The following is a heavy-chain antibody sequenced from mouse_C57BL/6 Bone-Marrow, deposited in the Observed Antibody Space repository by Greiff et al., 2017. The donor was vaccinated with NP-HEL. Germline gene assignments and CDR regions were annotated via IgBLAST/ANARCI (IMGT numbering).Heavy chain of an antibody. J-gene: IGHJ2*01. CDR2: ISSGSSTI. CDR3: ARAPNWVSDY. CDR1: GFTFSDYG. D-gene: IGHD4-1*01. Sequence: VQLKQSGGGLVKPGGSLKLSCAASGFTFSDYGMHWVRQAPEKGLEWVAYISSGSSTIYYADTVKGRFTISRDNAKNTLFLQMTSLRSEDTAMYYCARAPNWVSDYWGQGTTLTVSS. V-gene: IGHV5-17*01.